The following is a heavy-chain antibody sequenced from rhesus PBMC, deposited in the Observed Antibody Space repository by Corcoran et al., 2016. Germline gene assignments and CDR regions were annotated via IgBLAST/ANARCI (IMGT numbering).Heavy chain of an antibody. J-gene: IGHJ4*01. CDR3: ARDMTTVTDY. D-gene: IGHD4-35*01. CDR1: WRPIRRSNW. Sequence: QVQLQESGPELVTPSATLPPTCAVPWRPIRRSNWWFWIRPPPGKGLEWIGRIYGSGESTNYNPTLKSRVTISTDTSKNRFSLKLSSVTAADTAVYYCARDMTTVTDYWGQGVLVTVSS. CDR2: IYGSGEST. V-gene: IGHV4-92*01.